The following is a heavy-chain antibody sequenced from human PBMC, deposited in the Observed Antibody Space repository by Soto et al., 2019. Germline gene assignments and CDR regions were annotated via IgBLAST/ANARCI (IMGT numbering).Heavy chain of an antibody. J-gene: IGHJ4*02. Sequence: GESLKISCAASGFTFSSYWMSWVRQAPGKGPEWVATIKQDESEKHYVDSVKGRFTVSRDNAKNSLYLQMNSLRGEDTAVYYCARGDYFDRRFDYWGQGALVTVSS. CDR3: ARGDYFDRRFDY. D-gene: IGHD3-22*01. V-gene: IGHV3-7*03. CDR1: GFTFSSYW. CDR2: IKQDESEK.